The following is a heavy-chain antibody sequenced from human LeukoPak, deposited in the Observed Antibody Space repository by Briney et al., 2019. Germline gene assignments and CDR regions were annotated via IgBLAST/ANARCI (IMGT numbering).Heavy chain of an antibody. D-gene: IGHD2-15*01. CDR2: IIPIFGTA. CDR3: ARGTARIRKGNWFDT. CDR1: GGTFSSYA. Sequence: SVKLSCKASGGTFSSYAISWLRQAPGQGLEWMGGIIPIFGTANYAQKFQGRVTITADESTSTAYLELSSLRSEETAVHYCARGTARIRKGNWFDTWGQGTLVTVSS. J-gene: IGHJ5*02. V-gene: IGHV1-69*13.